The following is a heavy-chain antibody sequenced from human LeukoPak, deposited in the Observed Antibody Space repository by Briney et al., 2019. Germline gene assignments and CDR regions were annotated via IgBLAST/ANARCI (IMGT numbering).Heavy chain of an antibody. D-gene: IGHD3-10*01. CDR2: ITVSGGGST. Sequence: PGGSLRLSCAASGFSFSNYAVTWVRQAPGKGLEWVSSITVSGGGSTYYADSVKGRFTISRDNSKNTLYLQMNSLRAEDTAIYFCAKASHPGGGHFDYWGQGSPVTVSS. CDR3: AKASHPGGGHFDY. V-gene: IGHV3-23*01. CDR1: GFSFSNYA. J-gene: IGHJ4*02.